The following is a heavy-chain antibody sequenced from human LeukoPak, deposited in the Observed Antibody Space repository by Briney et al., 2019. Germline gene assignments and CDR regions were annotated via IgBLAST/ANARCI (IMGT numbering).Heavy chain of an antibody. CDR2: ISVYSGNT. CDR3: ARDYYDISGYFYGSNY. V-gene: IGHV1-18*01. J-gene: IGHJ4*02. CDR1: GYTFTSYA. D-gene: IGHD3-22*01. Sequence: ASVKVSCKASGYTFTSYAITWVRQAPGQGLEWMGWISVYSGNTHYAQKLQGRVTMTTDTSTTTAYMELRSLRSDDTAVYYCARDYYDISGYFYGSNYWGQGTLVTVSS.